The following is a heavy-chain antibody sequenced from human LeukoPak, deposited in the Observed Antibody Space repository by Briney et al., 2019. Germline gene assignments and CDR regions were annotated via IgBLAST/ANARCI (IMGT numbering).Heavy chain of an antibody. V-gene: IGHV3-49*04. Sequence: GGSLRLSCTASGFTFGNYAINWVRQAPGKGLEWVGFIRARAYGGATEYAASVKDRFTISRDDSKSIAYLQMNSLKTDHTAVYYCTRGLRPAPSDYWGQGTLVTVSS. D-gene: IGHD2-2*01. J-gene: IGHJ4*02. CDR1: GFTFGNYA. CDR3: TRGLRPAPSDY. CDR2: IRARAYGGAT.